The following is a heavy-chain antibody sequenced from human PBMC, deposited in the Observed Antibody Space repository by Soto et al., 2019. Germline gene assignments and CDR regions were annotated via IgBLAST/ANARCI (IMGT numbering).Heavy chain of an antibody. CDR1: GDSMNSFSDY. V-gene: IGHV4-39*07. D-gene: IGHD2-15*01. CDR2: IESSGPT. J-gene: IGHJ4*02. CDR3: ARGQVVAAQH. Sequence: PSETLSLTCLVSGDSMNSFSDYWAWIRQPPGKGPEWIASIESSGPTFYNPSLKSRVFISLDTSKNEFSLKLSSVTAADTAVYYCARGQVVAAQHWGQGTLVTVS.